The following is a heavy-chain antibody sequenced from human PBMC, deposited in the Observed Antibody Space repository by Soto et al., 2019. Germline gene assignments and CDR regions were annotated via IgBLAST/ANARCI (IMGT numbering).Heavy chain of an antibody. D-gene: IGHD5-18*01. CDR3: ARVKDTAVAMYYSYYYGMDV. J-gene: IGHJ6*02. Sequence: GSLRLSCVVSGFTFSSYWMHWVRQAPGKGLVRVSRINSDGTSTIYADSVKGRFTISRDNAKNKPYLQMHSLRAEDTAVYYCARVKDTAVAMYYSYYYGMDVWGQGTTVTVSS. CDR1: GFTFSSYW. CDR2: INSDGTST. V-gene: IGHV3-74*01.